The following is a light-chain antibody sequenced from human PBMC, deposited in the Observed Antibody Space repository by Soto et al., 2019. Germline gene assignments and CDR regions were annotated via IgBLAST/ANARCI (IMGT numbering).Light chain of an antibody. J-gene: IGKJ4*01. CDR1: QSLLDSDDGNTY. CDR2: TLS. CDR3: MHRIELPLT. V-gene: IGKV2-40*01. Sequence: DIVMTQTPLSLPVTPGEPASISCRSSQSLLDSDDGNTYLDWYLQKPGQSPQLLIYTLSYRGCGVPGRFSGSGSGPDFTLKISRVEAEDVGVYYCMHRIELPLTFGGGTKVEIK.